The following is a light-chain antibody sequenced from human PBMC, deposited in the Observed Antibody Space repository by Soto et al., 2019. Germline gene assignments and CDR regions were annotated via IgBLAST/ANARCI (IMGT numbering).Light chain of an antibody. CDR3: SSSSSSHTLL. CDR1: SSDVGGYNY. J-gene: IGLJ2*01. V-gene: IGLV2-14*01. Sequence: QSALTQPASVSGSPGQSITISCTGTSSDVGGYNYVSWYQQHPGKAPKLMIYEVNNRPSGVSNRFSGSKSGDTASLTISGLQAEDEADYYCSSSSSSHTLLFGGGTKVTVL. CDR2: EVN.